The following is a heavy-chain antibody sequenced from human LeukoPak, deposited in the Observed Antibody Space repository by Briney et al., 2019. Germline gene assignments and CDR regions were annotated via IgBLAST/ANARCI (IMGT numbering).Heavy chain of an antibody. CDR1: GFTFSSYA. V-gene: IGHV3-30-3*01. Sequence: TGGSLRLSCAASGFTFSSYAMHWVRQAPGKGLEWVAVISYDGSNKYYADSVKGRFTISRDNAKNSLYLQMNSLRDEDTAVYYCARDETSYYDFWSGYYIPGFDPWGQGTLVTVSS. J-gene: IGHJ5*02. CDR2: ISYDGSNK. CDR3: ARDETSYYDFWSGYYIPGFDP. D-gene: IGHD3-3*01.